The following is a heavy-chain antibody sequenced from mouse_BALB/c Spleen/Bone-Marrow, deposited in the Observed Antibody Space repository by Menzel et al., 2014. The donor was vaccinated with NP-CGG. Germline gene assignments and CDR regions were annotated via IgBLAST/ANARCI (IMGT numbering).Heavy chain of an antibody. CDR1: GLSLTSYG. CDR3: ARQPLRRHAMDY. J-gene: IGHJ4*01. CDR2: IWSGGST. Sequence: QVQLQQSGPGLVQPSQSLSIICTVSGLSLTSYGVHWVRRPPGKGLEWLGVIWSGGSTDYNAAFISRLSISKDNSKSQVFFKMNSLQADDTAIYYCARQPLRRHAMDYWGQGTSVTVSS. V-gene: IGHV2-4*02. D-gene: IGHD1-2*01.